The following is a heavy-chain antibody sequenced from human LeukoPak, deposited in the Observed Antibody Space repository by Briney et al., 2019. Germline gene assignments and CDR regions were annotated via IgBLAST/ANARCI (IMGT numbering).Heavy chain of an antibody. Sequence: AGGSLRLSCAASGFTVITNDMTWVRQPPGKGLEWVSVLYSDGNTKYADSVQGRFTISRDNSKNTLYLEMNSLSPDDTAVYSCARGVEPLAANTLAYWGQGTLVTVSS. D-gene: IGHD1-14*01. J-gene: IGHJ4*02. CDR3: ARGVEPLAANTLAY. CDR2: LYSDGNT. V-gene: IGHV3-53*01. CDR1: GFTVITND.